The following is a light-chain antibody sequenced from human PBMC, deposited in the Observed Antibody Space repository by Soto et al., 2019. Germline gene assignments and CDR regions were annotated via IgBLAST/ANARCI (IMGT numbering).Light chain of an antibody. CDR3: QQYNNWPWT. CDR1: QSISGT. Sequence: EIVMTQAPATLSVSPGGRATLSCRASQSISGTLAWYQQKPGQAPRLLIYGASTRATSFPARFSGSGSGTDFTLTISSLQSEDFAVYSGQQYNNWPWTFGQGTKVELK. CDR2: GAS. J-gene: IGKJ1*01. V-gene: IGKV3-15*01.